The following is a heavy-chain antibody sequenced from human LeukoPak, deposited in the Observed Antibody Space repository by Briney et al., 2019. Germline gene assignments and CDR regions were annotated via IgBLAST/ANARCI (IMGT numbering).Heavy chain of an antibody. Sequence: PSETLSLTCAVYGGSLSDYYWSWIRQSPGKGLEWIGSIYYSGSTYYNPSLKSRVTISVDTSKNQFSLKLSSVTAADTAVYYCARSDHYYGSGSYYTPFDYWGQGTLVTVSS. V-gene: IGHV4-34*01. J-gene: IGHJ4*02. D-gene: IGHD3-10*01. CDR1: GGSLSDYY. CDR3: ARSDHYYGSGSYYTPFDY. CDR2: IYYSGST.